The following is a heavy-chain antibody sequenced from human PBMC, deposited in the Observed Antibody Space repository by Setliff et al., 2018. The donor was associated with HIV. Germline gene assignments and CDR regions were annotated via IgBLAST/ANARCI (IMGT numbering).Heavy chain of an antibody. Sequence: PSETLSLTCTVSGGSISSHYWGWFRQPPGKGLEWIGEITPTGDTNYIPSLKSRVAMSLDTSKNQFSLKLRSVTAADTAVYYCSNWNTTVDADSWGQGTLVTVS. CDR1: GGSISSHY. CDR2: ITPTGDT. CDR3: SNWNTTVDADS. J-gene: IGHJ4*02. V-gene: IGHV4-34*01. D-gene: IGHD1-1*01.